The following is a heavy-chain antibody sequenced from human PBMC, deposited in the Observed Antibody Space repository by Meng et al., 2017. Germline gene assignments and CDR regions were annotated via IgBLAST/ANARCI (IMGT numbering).Heavy chain of an antibody. Sequence: GGSLRLSCAASGFTFSSYWMSWVRQAPGKGLEWVANIKQDGSEKYYVDSVKGRFTISRDNAKNSLYLQMNSLRAEDTAVYYCARVAAAGTIGYAFDIWGQGTMVTVSS. D-gene: IGHD6-13*01. V-gene: IGHV3-7*01. CDR3: ARVAAAGTIGYAFDI. CDR1: GFTFSSYW. CDR2: IKQDGSEK. J-gene: IGHJ3*02.